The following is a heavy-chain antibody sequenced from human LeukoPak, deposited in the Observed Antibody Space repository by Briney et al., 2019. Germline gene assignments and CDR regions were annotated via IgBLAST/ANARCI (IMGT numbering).Heavy chain of an antibody. Sequence: PSETLSLTCNVSGGSISSYYWSWIRQPPGKGLEWIGYIYYSGSTNYNPSLKSRVTISVDTSKNQFSLKLSSVTAADTAVYYCARAPLASGRTPLFDYWGQGTLVTVSS. CDR3: ARAPLASGRTPLFDY. J-gene: IGHJ4*02. CDR2: IYYSGST. V-gene: IGHV4-59*12. D-gene: IGHD6-19*01. CDR1: GGSISSYY.